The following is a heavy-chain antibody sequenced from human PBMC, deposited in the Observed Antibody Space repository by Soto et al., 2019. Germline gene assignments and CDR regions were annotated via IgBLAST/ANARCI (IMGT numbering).Heavy chain of an antibody. J-gene: IGHJ6*02. Sequence: GGSLRLSCAASGFTFDDYAMHWVRQAPGKGLEWVSRISCSGGSIDYADSVKGRFTISRDNAKNSLYLQMNSLRAEDTAVYYCARVGPPSDVWGQGTTVTVSS. CDR3: ARVGPPSDV. V-gene: IGHV3-9*01. CDR2: ISCSGGSI. CDR1: GFTFDDYA.